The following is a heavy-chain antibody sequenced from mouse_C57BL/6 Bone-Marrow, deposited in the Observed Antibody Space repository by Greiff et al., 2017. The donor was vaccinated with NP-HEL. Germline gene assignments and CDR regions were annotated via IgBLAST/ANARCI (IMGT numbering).Heavy chain of an antibody. V-gene: IGHV8-8*01. CDR3: AGIYYYGSSPYAMDY. D-gene: IGHD1-1*01. J-gene: IGHJ4*01. Sequence: QVTLKECGPGILQPSQTLSLPCSFSGFSLSTFGMGVGWIRQPSGKGLEWLAHIWWDDDKYYNPALKSRLTISKDTSKNQVFLKIANVDTADTATYYCAGIYYYGSSPYAMDYWGQGTSVTVSS. CDR1: GFSLSTFGMG. CDR2: IWWDDDK.